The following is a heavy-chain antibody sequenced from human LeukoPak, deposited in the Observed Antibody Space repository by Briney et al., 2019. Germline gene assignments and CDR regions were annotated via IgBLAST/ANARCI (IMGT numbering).Heavy chain of an antibody. D-gene: IGHD3-22*01. CDR3: AKSTDYDSSGYLYYFDY. CDR2: IQYDGSVK. Sequence: GGSLRLSCAASGFTFSTYGMHWVRQAPGKGLEWVTFIQYDGSVKLYGDSVKGRFTISRDNSKNTLYLQMNSLRAEDTAVYYCAKSTDYDSSGYLYYFDYWGQGTLVTVSS. V-gene: IGHV3-30*02. J-gene: IGHJ4*02. CDR1: GFTFSTYG.